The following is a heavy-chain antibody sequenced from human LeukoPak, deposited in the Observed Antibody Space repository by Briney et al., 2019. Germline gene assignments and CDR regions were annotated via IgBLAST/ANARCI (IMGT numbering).Heavy chain of an antibody. CDR2: IRYDGSNK. CDR1: GFTFSSYG. Sequence: GGSLRLSCAASGFTFSSYGMHWVRQAPGKGLEWVAFIRYDGSNKYYADSVKGRFTISRDNSKNTLYLQMNSLGAEDTAVYYCAKAFTVANWFDPWGQGTLVTVSS. CDR3: AKAFTVANWFDP. V-gene: IGHV3-30*02. D-gene: IGHD4-23*01. J-gene: IGHJ5*02.